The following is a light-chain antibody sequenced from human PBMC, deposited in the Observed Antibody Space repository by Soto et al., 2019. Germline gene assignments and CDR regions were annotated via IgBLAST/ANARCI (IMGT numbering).Light chain of an antibody. CDR2: ESS. V-gene: IGKV3-11*01. CDR3: QLYSRSPRQIT. CDR1: QNVANY. J-gene: IGKJ5*01. Sequence: EIVLTQSPATLSLSPGERATLSCRASQNVANYLDWYQQKPGQAPRLLIYESSNRATGIAARFSGSGSGTDFTLTISRLEPEDFAVYYCQLYSRSPRQITFGQGTRLEIK.